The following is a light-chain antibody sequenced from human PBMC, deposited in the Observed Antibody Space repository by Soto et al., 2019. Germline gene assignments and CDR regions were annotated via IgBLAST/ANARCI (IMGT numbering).Light chain of an antibody. CDR2: DAS. Sequence: DIQMTQSPSTLSASVGDRVTITCRASQSISAWLAWYQQKPGRAPKLLIYDASNLQSGVPSRFSGSGSGTEFTLTIDSLQPDDFAPYYCQQYDTYLRTFGQGTKVEIK. CDR3: QQYDTYLRT. J-gene: IGKJ1*01. CDR1: QSISAW. V-gene: IGKV1-5*01.